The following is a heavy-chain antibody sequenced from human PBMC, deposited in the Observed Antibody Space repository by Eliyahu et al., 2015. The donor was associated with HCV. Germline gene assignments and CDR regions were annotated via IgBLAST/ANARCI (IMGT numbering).Heavy chain of an antibody. CDR3: AILNSNHFDY. D-gene: IGHD4-11*01. V-gene: IGHV1-24*01. J-gene: IGHJ4*02. Sequence: LEWMGGFDPEDGETIYAQKFQGRVTMTEDTSTDTAYMELSSLRSEDTAVYYCAILNSNHFDYWGQGTLVTVSS. CDR2: FDPEDGET.